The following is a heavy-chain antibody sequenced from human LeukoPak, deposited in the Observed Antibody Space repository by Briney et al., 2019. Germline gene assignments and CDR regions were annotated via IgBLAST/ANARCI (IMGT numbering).Heavy chain of an antibody. D-gene: IGHD3-22*01. Sequence: SETLSLTCTVSGGSISSYYWSWIRQPPGKGLEWIGYIYYSGSTNYNPSLKSRVTISVDTSENQFSLKLSSVTAADTAVYYCARHQTRSGYRYYYYYGMDVWGQGTTVTVSS. V-gene: IGHV4-59*08. CDR2: IYYSGST. CDR1: GGSISSYY. CDR3: ARHQTRSGYRYYYYYGMDV. J-gene: IGHJ6*02.